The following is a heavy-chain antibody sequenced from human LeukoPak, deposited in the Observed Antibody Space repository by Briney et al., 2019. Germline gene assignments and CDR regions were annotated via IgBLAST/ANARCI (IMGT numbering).Heavy chain of an antibody. CDR1: GFTFSSYV. Sequence: GGSLRLSCAASGFTFSSYVMHWVRQAPGKGLEWVAVISYDGSNKYYADSVKGRFTISRDNSKNTLYLQMNSLRAEDTAVYYCARETWIKAFDIWGQGTMVTVSS. D-gene: IGHD5-12*01. CDR2: ISYDGSNK. CDR3: ARETWIKAFDI. J-gene: IGHJ3*02. V-gene: IGHV3-30*03.